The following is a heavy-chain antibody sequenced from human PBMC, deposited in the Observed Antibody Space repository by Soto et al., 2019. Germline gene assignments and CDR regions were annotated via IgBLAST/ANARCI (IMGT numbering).Heavy chain of an antibody. D-gene: IGHD3-22*01. Sequence: SYTLSLTCTVSGGSFSSYDWSWIRQHPGKGLEWIGHIYYSGRTNYNPSLKSRVTISGDTSKNQLSLKLSSVTAADTAVYYCARDYYYDSRGYPGAYYYGMDVWGQGTTVTV. CDR1: GGSFSSYD. V-gene: IGHV4-59*01. CDR3: ARDYYYDSRGYPGAYYYGMDV. J-gene: IGHJ6*02. CDR2: IYYSGRT.